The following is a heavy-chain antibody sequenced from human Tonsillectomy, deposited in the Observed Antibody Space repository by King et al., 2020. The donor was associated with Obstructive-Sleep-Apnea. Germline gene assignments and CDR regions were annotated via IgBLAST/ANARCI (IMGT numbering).Heavy chain of an antibody. CDR1: GFTFSSYG. CDR3: ARGPGLVHNY. J-gene: IGHJ4*02. CDR2: IWDDGSNK. D-gene: IGHD6-19*01. Sequence: VQLVESGGGVVQPGRSLRLSCAASGFTFSSYGMHWVRQAPGKGLEWVAVIWDDGSNKYYADSGKGRFTISRDNSKNTRYLQMNSLRAEDTAVYYCARGPGLVHNYWGQGTLVTVSS. V-gene: IGHV3-33*01.